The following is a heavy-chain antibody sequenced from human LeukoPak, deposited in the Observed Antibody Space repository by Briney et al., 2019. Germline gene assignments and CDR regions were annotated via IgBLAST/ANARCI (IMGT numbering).Heavy chain of an antibody. CDR3: ARSDTENKGFDY. CDR2: ISYSGTT. CDR1: GGPVSSMH. Sequence: SETLSLTCTVSGGPVSSMHWSWIRQPPGKGLEWIGSISYSGTTNYSPSLQSRVTISTDTSKDQFSLRLTSVTAADTAIYYCARSDTENKGFDYWGQGTLVTVSS. D-gene: IGHD2/OR15-2a*01. V-gene: IGHV4-59*02. J-gene: IGHJ4*02.